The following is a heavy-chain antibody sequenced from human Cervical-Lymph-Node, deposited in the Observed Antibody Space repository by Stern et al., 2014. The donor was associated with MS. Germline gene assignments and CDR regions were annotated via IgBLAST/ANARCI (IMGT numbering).Heavy chain of an antibody. Sequence: QLQLQESGPGLVKPSQTLSLTCTVSGDSISSGNYYWSWIRQPAGKGLEWIGRIYSSGTTYYNPSLRSRVTLSIDTSNNQFSLKLSSGTATDTAVYYCATQGRALAPDWGQGTLVTVSS. CDR2: IYSSGTT. V-gene: IGHV4-61*02. J-gene: IGHJ4*02. CDR1: GDSISSGNYY. CDR3: ATQGRALAPD.